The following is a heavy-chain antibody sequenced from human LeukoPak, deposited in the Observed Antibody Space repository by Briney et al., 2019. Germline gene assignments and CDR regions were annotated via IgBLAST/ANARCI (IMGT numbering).Heavy chain of an antibody. CDR1: GYTFTGYF. D-gene: IGHD2-21*02. CDR2: INPNIGDA. V-gene: IGHV1-2*02. J-gene: IGHJ5*01. Sequence: DSVKVSCKASGYTFTGYFMHWVRQAPGQGLEWMGWINPNIGDASYAQKFQGRVTMTRDRSINTAYMELSRLTSDDTAVYYCARMDLDGGDSIGFDSWGQGTLVTVSS. CDR3: ARMDLDGGDSIGFDS.